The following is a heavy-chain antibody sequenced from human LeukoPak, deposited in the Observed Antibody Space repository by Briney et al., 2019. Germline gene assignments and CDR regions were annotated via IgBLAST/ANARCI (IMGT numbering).Heavy chain of an antibody. D-gene: IGHD4-23*01. CDR3: ARDNGTVATKHHDY. CDR1: GGTFISYA. Sequence: ASVTVSCKASGGTFISYAISWLRQAPGQGLDWMGMIISIIGIENSAQKFQGRVTITADKSTRKAYMEVSSLRSEDTAVYYCARDNGTVATKHHDYWGQGTLVTVSS. CDR2: IISIIGIE. V-gene: IGHV1-69*04. J-gene: IGHJ4*02.